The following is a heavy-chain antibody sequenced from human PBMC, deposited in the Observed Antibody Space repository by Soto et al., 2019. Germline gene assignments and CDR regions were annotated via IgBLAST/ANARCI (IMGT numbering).Heavy chain of an antibody. J-gene: IGHJ5*02. CDR2: IIPLFGTA. CDR1: GGTFSSYA. Sequence: SVKVSCKXSGGTFSSYAISWVRQAPGQGLEWMGGIIPLFGTAEYAQKFQGRVTITAEESTSTAYMELSSLRSEDTAVYYCARDRDYYDSSGHWFEPGGQGTLVTVSS. CDR3: ARDRDYYDSSGHWFEP. D-gene: IGHD3-22*01. V-gene: IGHV1-69*13.